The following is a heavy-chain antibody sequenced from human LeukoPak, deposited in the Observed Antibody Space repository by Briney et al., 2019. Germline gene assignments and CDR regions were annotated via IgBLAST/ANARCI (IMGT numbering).Heavy chain of an antibody. CDR2: INHSGST. Sequence: SETLSLTCSVSGGSFSHYSWGWIRQPPGKGLEWIGEINHSGSTYYNPSLKSRVIISVDSSKNQFSPKLSSVTAADTAVYYCARGSDTQLLGYWGQGTLVTVSS. J-gene: IGHJ4*02. CDR3: ARGSDTQLLGY. D-gene: IGHD2-2*01. CDR1: GGSFSHYS. V-gene: IGHV4-34*01.